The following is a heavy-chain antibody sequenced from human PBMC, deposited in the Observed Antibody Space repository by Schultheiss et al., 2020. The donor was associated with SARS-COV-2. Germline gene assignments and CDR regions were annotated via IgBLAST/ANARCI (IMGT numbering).Heavy chain of an antibody. J-gene: IGHJ5*02. CDR1: GGTFSSYA. Sequence: SVKVSCKASGGTFSSYAISWVRQAPGQGLEWMGGIIPIFGTANYAQKFQGRVTMTEDTSTDTAYMELSSLRSEDTAVYYCARGSYGDAYRWGQGTLVTVSS. CDR2: IIPIFGTA. CDR3: ARGSYGDAYR. V-gene: IGHV1-69*06. D-gene: IGHD4-17*01.